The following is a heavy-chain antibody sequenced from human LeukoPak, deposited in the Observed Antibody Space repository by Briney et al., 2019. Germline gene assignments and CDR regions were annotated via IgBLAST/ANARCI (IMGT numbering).Heavy chain of an antibody. CDR2: ISGSGGST. CDR3: ARDRGGSPIY. V-gene: IGHV3-23*01. CDR1: GFTFSSYG. J-gene: IGHJ4*02. D-gene: IGHD1-26*01. Sequence: GGTLRLSCAASGFTFSSYGMSWVRQAPGKGLEWVSAISGSGGSTYYADSVKGRFTISRDNSKNTLYLQMNSLRAEDTAVYYCARDRGGSPIYWGQGTLVTVSS.